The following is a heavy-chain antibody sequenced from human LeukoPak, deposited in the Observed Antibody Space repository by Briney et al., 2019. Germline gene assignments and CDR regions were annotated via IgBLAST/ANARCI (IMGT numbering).Heavy chain of an antibody. V-gene: IGHV1-2*02. CDR3: ARDSSSSVCDY. Sequence: ASVKVSCKASGYTFTGYYMHWVRQAPGQGLEWMGWINPNNGGTNYAQKFQGRVTMTRDTSISTAYMGLSRLRSDDTAVYYCARDSSSSVCDYWGQGTLVTVSS. CDR2: INPNNGGT. D-gene: IGHD6-6*01. J-gene: IGHJ4*02. CDR1: GYTFTGYY.